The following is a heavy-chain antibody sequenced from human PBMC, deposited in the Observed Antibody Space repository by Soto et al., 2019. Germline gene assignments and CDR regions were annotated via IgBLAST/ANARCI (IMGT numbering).Heavy chain of an antibody. V-gene: IGHV4-30-2*01. J-gene: IGHJ4*02. CDR1: GGSISSGGYS. CDR3: ARAGGLGAVAVDY. CDR2: IYLSGST. Sequence: QLQLQESGSGLVKPSQTLSLTCAVSGGSISSGGYSWSWIRQPPGKGLEWIGYIYLSGSTYYNPSRRSRATISVERSKNQFSLKLSFVTAADTAVYYCARAGGLGAVAVDYWGQGTLVTVSS. D-gene: IGHD6-19*01.